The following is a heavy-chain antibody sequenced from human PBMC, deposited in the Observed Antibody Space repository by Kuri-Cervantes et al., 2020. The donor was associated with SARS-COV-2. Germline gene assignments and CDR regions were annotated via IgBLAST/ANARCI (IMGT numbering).Heavy chain of an antibody. D-gene: IGHD1-26*01. J-gene: IGHJ6*02. CDR2: ISSSGSTI. CDR1: GFTFSSYE. Sequence: GGSLRLSCVVSGFTFSSYEMNWVRQAPGKGLEWVSYISSSGSTIYYADSVKGRFTISRDNSKNSLYLQMNSLRPEDTALYYCAKGTSGSNYDYYGMDVWGQGTTVTVSS. CDR3: AKGTSGSNYDYYGMDV. V-gene: IGHV3-48*03.